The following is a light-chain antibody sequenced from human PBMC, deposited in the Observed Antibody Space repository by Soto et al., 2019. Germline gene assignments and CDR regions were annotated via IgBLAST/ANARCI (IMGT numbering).Light chain of an antibody. V-gene: IGKV2-28*01. J-gene: IGKJ2*01. CDR1: QSLRHSKGYNY. CDR2: LGS. CDR3: MQVLQTPYT. Sequence: EIVMTQSPLSLPVTPGEQASISCRSSQSLRHSKGYNYLDWYLQKPGQSPQLLIYLGSNRASGVPDRFSGSGSGTDFTVKISRVEAEDVGVYYCMQVLQTPYTFGQGTKLEIK.